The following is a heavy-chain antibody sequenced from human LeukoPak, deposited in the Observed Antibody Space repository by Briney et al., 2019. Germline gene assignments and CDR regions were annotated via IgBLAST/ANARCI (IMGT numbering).Heavy chain of an antibody. D-gene: IGHD2/OR15-2a*01. V-gene: IGHV4-4*07. CDR1: GGSISTHF. CDR3: TRGLHTSLPFH. CDR2: VYPDGSP. Sequence: SETLSLTCTVSGGSISTHFWSWIRQTAAKELEWIGRVYPDGSPNYNPSLESRVTMSRDTSQKQFSLKLSSVTPADTAVYYCTRGLHTSLPFHWGQGTRVTVSA. J-gene: IGHJ4*02.